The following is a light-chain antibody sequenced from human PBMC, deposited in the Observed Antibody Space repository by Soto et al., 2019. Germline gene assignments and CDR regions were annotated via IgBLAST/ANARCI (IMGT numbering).Light chain of an antibody. J-gene: IGKJ1*01. CDR1: QSVSNN. CDR3: QQYNTWWT. CDR2: GAS. Sequence: IVMTQSPATLSVSPGERATLSCRASQSVSNNLAWYQKKPGQAPRLLIYGASTRATGIPARFSGSGSGTEFTLTISSLQSEDFAVYYCQQYNTWWTFGQGTRVEIK. V-gene: IGKV3-15*01.